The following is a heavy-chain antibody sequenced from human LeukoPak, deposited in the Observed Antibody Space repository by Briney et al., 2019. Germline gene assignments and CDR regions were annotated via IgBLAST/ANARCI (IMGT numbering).Heavy chain of an antibody. CDR3: ARGYSGSYGRFDY. J-gene: IGHJ4*02. V-gene: IGHV4-59*01. CDR2: IYYSGST. D-gene: IGHD1-26*01. Sequence: SETLSLTCTVSGVSISSYYWSWIRQPPGKGLEWIGYIYYSGSTSYNPSLKSRVTISVDTSKNQFSLKLSSVTAADTAVYYCARGYSGSYGRFDYWGQGTLVTVSS. CDR1: GVSISSYY.